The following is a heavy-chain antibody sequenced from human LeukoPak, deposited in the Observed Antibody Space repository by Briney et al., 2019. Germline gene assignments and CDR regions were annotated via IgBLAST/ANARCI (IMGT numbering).Heavy chain of an antibody. CDR3: ARDPHYHGRSGSFV. J-gene: IGHJ3*01. CDR1: GGSTSSGDYF. V-gene: IGHV4-30-4*08. Sequence: PSQTLSLTCTVSGGSTSSGDYFWSWIRQSPGKGLEWLGYIYYSGSAHYNSSLKSRVTISVDTSKNQFSLKLSPVTAADTAVYYCARDPHYHGRSGSFVWGQGTMVTVSS. CDR2: IYYSGSA. D-gene: IGHD3-22*01.